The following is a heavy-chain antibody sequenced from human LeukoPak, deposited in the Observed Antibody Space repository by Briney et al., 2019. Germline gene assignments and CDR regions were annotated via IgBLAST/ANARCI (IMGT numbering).Heavy chain of an antibody. CDR2: IKQDGSEK. J-gene: IGHJ6*02. CDR3: AREYDFWSGSYYYYYYGMDV. CDR1: GFTFSSYW. V-gene: IGHV3-7*01. D-gene: IGHD3-3*01. Sequence: GGPLRLSCAASGFTFSSYWMSWVRQAPGKGLEWVANIKQDGSEKYYVDSVKGRFNISRDNAKNSLYPQMNSLRAEDTAVYYCAREYDFWSGSYYYYYYGMDVWGQGTTVTVSS.